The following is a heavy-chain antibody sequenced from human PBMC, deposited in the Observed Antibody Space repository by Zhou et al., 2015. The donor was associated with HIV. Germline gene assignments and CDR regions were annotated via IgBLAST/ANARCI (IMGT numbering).Heavy chain of an antibody. CDR2: IDIDGSRT. V-gene: IGHV3-74*02. Sequence: EEQLVESGGDLVQPGGSLRLSCAASGLTFNDASGFRFTGAWMSWVRQVPGKGLEWVSRIDIDGSRTYYADSVKGRFTISRDNANNKVYLQMNSLGAEDTGFYFCGRSQAILHPVDSWGQGTLVTVSS. CDR3: GRSQAILHPVDS. CDR1: GFRFTGAW. J-gene: IGHJ4*02.